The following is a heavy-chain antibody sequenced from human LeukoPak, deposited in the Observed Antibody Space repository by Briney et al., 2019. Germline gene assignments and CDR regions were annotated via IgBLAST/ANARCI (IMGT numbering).Heavy chain of an antibody. CDR3: ARDGDSSSWYDY. Sequence: TSETLSLTCTVSGGSISSYYWSWIRQPARKGLEWIGRIYTSGSTNYNPSLKSRVTMSVDTSKNQFSLKLSSVTAADTAVYYCARDGDSSSWYDYWGQGTLVTVSS. CDR2: IYTSGST. CDR1: GGSISSYY. J-gene: IGHJ4*02. D-gene: IGHD6-13*01. V-gene: IGHV4-4*07.